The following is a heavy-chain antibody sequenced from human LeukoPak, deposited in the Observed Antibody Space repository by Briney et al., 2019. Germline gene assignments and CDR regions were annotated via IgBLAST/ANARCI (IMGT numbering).Heavy chain of an antibody. Sequence: GGSLRLSCAASGFTFSSYAMSWVRPAPGKGLEWVSAISGSGGSTYYADSVKGRFTISRDNSKNTLYLQMNSLRAEDTAVYYCAKVPGTTGWYYYGMDVWGQGTTVTVSS. CDR1: GFTFSSYA. CDR2: ISGSGGST. V-gene: IGHV3-23*01. CDR3: AKVPGTTGWYYYGMDV. D-gene: IGHD1-1*01. J-gene: IGHJ6*02.